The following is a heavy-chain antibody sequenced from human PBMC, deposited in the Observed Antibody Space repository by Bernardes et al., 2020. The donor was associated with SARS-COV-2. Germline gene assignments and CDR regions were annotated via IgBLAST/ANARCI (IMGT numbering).Heavy chain of an antibody. CDR2: IWYDGSNK. D-gene: IGHD3-22*01. CDR1: GFTFSSYG. CDR3: AREGGSYYDSSGYYQLTRGAFDI. Sequence: GGSLRLSCAASGFTFSSYGMHWVRQAPGKGLEWVAVIWYDGSNKYYADSVKGRFTISRDNSKNTLYLQMNSLRAEDTAVYYCAREGGSYYDSSGYYQLTRGAFDIWGQGTMVTVSS. J-gene: IGHJ3*02. V-gene: IGHV3-33*01.